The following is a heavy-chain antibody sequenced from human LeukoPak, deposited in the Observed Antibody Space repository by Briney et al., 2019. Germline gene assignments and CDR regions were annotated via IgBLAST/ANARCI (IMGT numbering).Heavy chain of an antibody. CDR3: ARDGAFITMLPNYFDN. Sequence: GGSLRLSCAASGFTFSSYPMNWVRQAPGKGLEWLGVISYDGSNQYYADSVKGRLTISRDNSKNTLYLQMSSLRTEDTAVYYCARDGAFITMLPNYFDNWGQGTLVTVSS. CDR1: GFTFSSYP. D-gene: IGHD3-10*02. V-gene: IGHV3-30*04. J-gene: IGHJ4*02. CDR2: ISYDGSNQ.